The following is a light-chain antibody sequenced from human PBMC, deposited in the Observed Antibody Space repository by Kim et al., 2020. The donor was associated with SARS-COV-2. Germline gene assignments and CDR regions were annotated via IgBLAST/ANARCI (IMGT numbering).Light chain of an antibody. CDR2: GNT. J-gene: IGLJ3*02. CDR1: SSNIGAGFD. CDR3: QSYDNSLSGSWV. Sequence: QSALTQPPSMSGAPGQRVTISCAGTSSNIGAGFDVHWYQHLPGSAPRLLIYGNTNRPSGVPDRFSGSSSGTSASLAITGLQAEDEAHYYCQSYDNSLSGSWVFGGGTQLTVL. V-gene: IGLV1-40*01.